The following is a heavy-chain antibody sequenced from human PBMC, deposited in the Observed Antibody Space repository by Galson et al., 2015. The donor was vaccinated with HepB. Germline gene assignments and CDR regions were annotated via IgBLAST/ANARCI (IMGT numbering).Heavy chain of an antibody. CDR2: ISWNSGSI. D-gene: IGHD2-2*02. CDR3: VKDTYCNSPRCYRGFDC. CDR1: GFTFEDYA. J-gene: IGHJ4*02. Sequence: SLRLSCAASGFTFEDYAIHWVRQAPGKGLEWVSGISWNSGSIGYADSVKGRFTISRDNAKNSLYLQMNSLRAEDTALYYCVKDTYCNSPRCYRGFDCWGQGTLVTVSS. V-gene: IGHV3-9*01.